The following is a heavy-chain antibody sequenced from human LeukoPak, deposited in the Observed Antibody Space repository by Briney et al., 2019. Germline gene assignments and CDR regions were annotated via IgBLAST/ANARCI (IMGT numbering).Heavy chain of an antibody. J-gene: IGHJ4*02. CDR1: GYTFTGYY. V-gene: IGHV1-2*06. D-gene: IGHD1-26*01. CDR3: AREVGIRGHFNH. CDR2: INPNSGGT. Sequence: ASVKVSCKASGYTFTGYYMHWVRQAPGQGLEWMGRINPNSGGTNYAQKFQGRVTMTRDTSTSTVYMELSSLRSEDTAVYYCAREVGIRGHFNHWGQGTLVTVSS.